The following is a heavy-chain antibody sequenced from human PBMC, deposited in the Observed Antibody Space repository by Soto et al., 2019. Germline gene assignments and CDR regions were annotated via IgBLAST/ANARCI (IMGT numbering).Heavy chain of an antibody. J-gene: IGHJ4*02. V-gene: IGHV3-30*18. CDR3: AKDEYYYSRSGYYIFDS. Sequence: QAQLVESGGGVVQPGESLRLSCEVSGFTFSAYGMHWVRQAPGKGLEWVAAISHDGTNKNYGDSVKSRFTISRDNSKKTLYLQMNSLRPEDTALYYCAKDEYYYSRSGYYIFDSWGQGTLVTVSS. CDR2: ISHDGTNK. CDR1: GFTFSAYG. D-gene: IGHD3-22*01.